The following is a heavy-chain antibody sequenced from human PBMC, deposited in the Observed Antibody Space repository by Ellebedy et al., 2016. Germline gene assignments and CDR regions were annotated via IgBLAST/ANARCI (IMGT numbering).Heavy chain of an antibody. V-gene: IGHV3-15*01. CDR1: GFTFSNAW. CDR3: TTATPSGSDY. J-gene: IGHJ4*02. D-gene: IGHD6-19*01. Sequence: GESLKISXAASGFTFSNAWMSWVRQAPGKGLEWVGRIKSKTDGGTTDYAAPVKGRFTISRDDSKNTLYLQMNSLKTEDTAVYYCTTATPSGSDYWGQGTLVTVSS. CDR2: IKSKTDGGTT.